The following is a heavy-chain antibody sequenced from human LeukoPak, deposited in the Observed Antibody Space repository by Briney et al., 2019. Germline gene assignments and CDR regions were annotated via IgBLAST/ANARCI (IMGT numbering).Heavy chain of an antibody. D-gene: IGHD5-18*01. J-gene: IGHJ4*02. CDR2: ISGSGGST. CDR1: GFTFSSYA. Sequence: PGGSLRLSCAASGFTFSSYAMSWVRQAPGKGLEGVSAISGSGGSTYYADSVKGRFTISRDNAKNSLYLQMNSLRAEDTAVYYCARDRRIQLWRYYFDYWGQGTLVTVSS. CDR3: ARDRRIQLWRYYFDY. V-gene: IGHV3-23*01.